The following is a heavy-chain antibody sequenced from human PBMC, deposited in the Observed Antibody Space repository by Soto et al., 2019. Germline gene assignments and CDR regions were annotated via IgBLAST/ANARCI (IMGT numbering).Heavy chain of an antibody. CDR1: GYTFTSYA. J-gene: IGHJ3*02. CDR3: ARGRGYYDILTGQYLTIDAFDI. Sequence: GASVKVSCKASGYTFTSYAMHWVRQAPGQRLEWMGWINAGNGNTKYSQKFQGRVTITRDTSASTAYMELSSLRSEDTAVYYCARGRGYYDILTGQYLTIDAFDIWGQGTMVTVSS. V-gene: IGHV1-3*01. CDR2: INAGNGNT. D-gene: IGHD3-9*01.